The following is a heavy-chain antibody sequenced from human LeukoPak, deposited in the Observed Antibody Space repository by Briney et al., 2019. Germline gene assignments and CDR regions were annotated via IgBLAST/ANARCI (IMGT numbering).Heavy chain of an antibody. J-gene: IGHJ3*02. CDR1: GGSISSSSYY. D-gene: IGHD6-19*01. CDR2: IYYSGST. CDR3: ARDRETWVVDALDI. Sequence: PSETLSLTCAVSGGSISSSSYYWGWIRQPPGKGLEWIGSIYYSGSTYYNPSLKSRVTLSVDTSKNQFSLKLSSVTAADTAVYYCARDRETWVVDALDIWGHGTSVTVSA. V-gene: IGHV4-39*07.